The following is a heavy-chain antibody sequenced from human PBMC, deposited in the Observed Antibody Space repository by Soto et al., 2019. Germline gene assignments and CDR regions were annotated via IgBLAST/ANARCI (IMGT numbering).Heavy chain of an antibody. Sequence: GGSLRLSCAASGFTFDDYAMHWVRQAPEKGLEWVSGISWNSGSIGYADSVKGRFTISRDNAKNSLYLQMNSLRAEDTALYYCAKSPGDGDYTGGVRYYYYYYMDVWGKGTTVTVSS. CDR1: GFTFDDYA. V-gene: IGHV3-9*01. D-gene: IGHD4-17*01. CDR3: AKSPGDGDYTGGVRYYYYYYMDV. J-gene: IGHJ6*03. CDR2: ISWNSGSI.